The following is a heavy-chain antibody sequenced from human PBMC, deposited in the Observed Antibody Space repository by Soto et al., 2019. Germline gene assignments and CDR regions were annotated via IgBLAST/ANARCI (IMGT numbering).Heavy chain of an antibody. V-gene: IGHV3-33*01. J-gene: IGHJ4*02. Sequence: GGSLRLSCAASGFTFSSYGMHWVRQAPGKGLEWVAVIWYDGSNKYYADSVKGRFTISRDNSKNTLYLQMNSLRAEDTAVYYCARVRPREAMAAYYFDYWGQGTLVTVSS. D-gene: IGHD5-18*01. CDR1: GFTFSSYG. CDR2: IWYDGSNK. CDR3: ARVRPREAMAAYYFDY.